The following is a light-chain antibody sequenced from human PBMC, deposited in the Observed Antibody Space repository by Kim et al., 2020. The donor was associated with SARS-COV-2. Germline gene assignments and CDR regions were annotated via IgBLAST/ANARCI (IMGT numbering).Light chain of an antibody. CDR3: NSRDGSDNSFV. CDR1: SLRSQY. CDR2: GEN. Sequence: ALGQTVRITCQGDSLRSQYASWYQQKPGQAPVLVIYGENNRPSGIPDRFSGSSSGNTASLTITEAQAEDEAEYYCNSRDGSDNSFVFATGTKVTVL. J-gene: IGLJ1*01. V-gene: IGLV3-19*01.